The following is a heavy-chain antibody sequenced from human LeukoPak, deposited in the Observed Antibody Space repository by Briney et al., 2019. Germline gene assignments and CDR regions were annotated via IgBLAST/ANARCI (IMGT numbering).Heavy chain of an antibody. J-gene: IGHJ5*02. CDR3: ARVRAGCSSTSCYIDP. Sequence: SETLSLTCTVSGGSISSYYWSWIRQPPGKGLEWIGYIFYSGSTNYNPSLKSRVTILGDTSKNQISLKLSSVTAADTAVYYCARVRAGCSSTSCYIDPWGQGTLVTVSS. CDR1: GGSISSYY. V-gene: IGHV4-59*01. CDR2: IFYSGST. D-gene: IGHD2-2*02.